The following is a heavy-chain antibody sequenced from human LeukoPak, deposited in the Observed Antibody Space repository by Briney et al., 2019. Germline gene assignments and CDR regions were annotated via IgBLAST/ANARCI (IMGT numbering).Heavy chain of an antibody. J-gene: IGHJ5*02. CDR3: ARERGKNIVVVPAAPYFDP. D-gene: IGHD2-2*01. CDR1: GYTFTGYY. CDR2: INPNSGGT. V-gene: IGHV1-2*02. Sequence: ASVKVSCKASGYTFTGYYMHWVRQAPGQGLEWMGWINPNSGGTNYAQKFQGRVTMTRDTSISTAYMELSRLRSDDTVVYYCARERGKNIVVVPAAPYFDPWGQGTLVTVSS.